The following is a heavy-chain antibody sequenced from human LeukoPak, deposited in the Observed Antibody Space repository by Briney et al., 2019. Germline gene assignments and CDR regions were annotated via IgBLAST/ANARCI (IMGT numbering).Heavy chain of an antibody. D-gene: IGHD1-26*01. Sequence: PETLSLTCTLSGGSISNYYWSWIRQPPGKGLEWIGYVYHSGSTKYNPSLKCRVTISVGTSKNQFSLQLCSVTAADTAVYYCVRDNYSGSRNYGMDVWGQGTTVTVSS. CDR2: VYHSGST. CDR1: GGSISNYY. J-gene: IGHJ6*02. CDR3: VRDNYSGSRNYGMDV. V-gene: IGHV4-59*01.